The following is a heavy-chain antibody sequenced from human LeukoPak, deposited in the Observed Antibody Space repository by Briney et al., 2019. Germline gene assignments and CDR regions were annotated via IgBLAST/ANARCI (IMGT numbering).Heavy chain of an antibody. CDR1: GYTFTSYG. J-gene: IGHJ4*02. CDR3: AREGTYYGSSGYYDY. V-gene: IGHV1-18*01. CDR2: ISAYNGNT. D-gene: IGHD3-22*01. Sequence: APVKASCKASGYTFTSYGISWVRQAPGQGLEWMGWISAYNGNTNYAQKLQGRVTMTTDASTSTAYMELRSLRSDDTAVYYCAREGTYYGSSGYYDYWGQGTLVTVSS.